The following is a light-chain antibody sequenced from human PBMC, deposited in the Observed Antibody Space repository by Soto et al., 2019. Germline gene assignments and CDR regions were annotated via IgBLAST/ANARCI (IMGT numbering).Light chain of an antibody. CDR2: DAS. V-gene: IGKV1-5*01. J-gene: IGKJ5*01. CDR3: RQYDSYPIT. CDR1: QTISNW. Sequence: GDRVTITCLASQTISNWLAWYQQKPGKAPKVLIHDASRLESGVPSRFSGSGSGTEFTLTINNLQPDDFAIYYCRQYDSYPITFGQGTRLEIK.